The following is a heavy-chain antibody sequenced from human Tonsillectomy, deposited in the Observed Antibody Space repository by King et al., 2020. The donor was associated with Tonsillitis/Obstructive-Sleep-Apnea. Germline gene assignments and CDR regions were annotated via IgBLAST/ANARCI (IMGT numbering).Heavy chain of an antibody. V-gene: IGHV3-7*03. Sequence: VQLVESGGGLVQPGGSLRLSCAASGFTFNSYWMSWVRQAPGKGLEWVANINQDGSEKYYVDSVKGRLTISRDNAKNSLYLQMNSPRAEDPAVYYCAIIYLVVVPGSPPYYWGQGTLVTVSS. D-gene: IGHD2-2*01. J-gene: IGHJ4*02. CDR3: AIIYLVVVPGSPPYY. CDR2: INQDGSEK. CDR1: GFTFNSYW.